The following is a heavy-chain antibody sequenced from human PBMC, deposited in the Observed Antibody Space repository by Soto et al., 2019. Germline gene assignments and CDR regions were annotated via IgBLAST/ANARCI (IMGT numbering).Heavy chain of an antibody. J-gene: IGHJ6*02. V-gene: IGHV3-15*01. CDR2: IKTNIDGGRI. CDR3: TTNSVTNFYYYGMEV. CDR1: GFTFSNGW. Sequence: EVQLVESGGGLVKPGGSLRLSCEGSGFTFSNGWMTWVRQAPGKGLEWVGRIKTNIDGGRIDYAAPVKGRFTISRDDSKNTLYLQMNSLKTEDTAVYYCTTNSVTNFYYYGMEVWGLGTKVTVSS.